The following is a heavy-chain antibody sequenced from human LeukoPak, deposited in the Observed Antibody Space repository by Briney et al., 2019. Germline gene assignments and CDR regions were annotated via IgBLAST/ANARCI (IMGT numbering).Heavy chain of an antibody. J-gene: IGHJ4*02. CDR3: AKDNVAAAGRYFDY. Sequence: PGGSLRLSCAASGFTFSNYGMHWVRQAPGQGLEWVALISYDGSNKYFADSVKGRLTISRDNSKNTLYLQMHSLSAEDTAVYYCAKDNVAAAGRYFDYWGQGTLGTLSS. D-gene: IGHD6-13*01. CDR1: GFTFSNYG. V-gene: IGHV3-30*18. CDR2: ISYDGSNK.